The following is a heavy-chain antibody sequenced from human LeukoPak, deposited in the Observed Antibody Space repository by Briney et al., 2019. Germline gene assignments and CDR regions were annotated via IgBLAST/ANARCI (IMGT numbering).Heavy chain of an antibody. CDR1: GFTFSSYW. CDR2: INSDGSYT. D-gene: IGHD1-26*01. CDR3: AKDDGSYGIDY. V-gene: IGHV3-74*01. Sequence: GGSLRLSCAASGFTFSSYWRHWVRQGPGKGLVCVSRINSDGSYTSYADSVKGRFTISRDNAKSTLYLQMNSLRADDTSVYYCAKDDGSYGIDYWGQGTLVTVSS. J-gene: IGHJ4*02.